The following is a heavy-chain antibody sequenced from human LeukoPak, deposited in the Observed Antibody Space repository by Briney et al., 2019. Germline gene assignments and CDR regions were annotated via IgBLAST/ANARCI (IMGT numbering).Heavy chain of an antibody. J-gene: IGHJ5*02. V-gene: IGHV1-69*13. CDR2: IIPIFGTA. Sequence: GASVKVSCKAPGGTFSSYAISWVRQAPGQGLEWMGGIIPIFGTANYAQKFQGRVTITADESTSTAYMELSSLRSEDTAVYYCARDITMIVVSESHRWFDPWGQGTLVTVSS. D-gene: IGHD3-22*01. CDR1: GGTFSSYA. CDR3: ARDITMIVVSESHRWFDP.